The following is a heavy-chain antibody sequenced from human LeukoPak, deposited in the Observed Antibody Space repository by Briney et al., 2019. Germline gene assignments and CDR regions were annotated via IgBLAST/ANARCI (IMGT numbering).Heavy chain of an antibody. D-gene: IGHD1-1*01. CDR1: GFIFSSYE. J-gene: IGHJ3*01. CDR2: ISNSGSIV. Sequence: PGGSLRLSCAASGFIFSSYEMNWVRQAPGKGLEWVSYISNSGSIVYYADSVKGRFTISRDSAKISLYLQMNSLRAEDTALYYCARALDYNGAFDVWGQGTMVTVSS. CDR3: ARALDYNGAFDV. V-gene: IGHV3-48*03.